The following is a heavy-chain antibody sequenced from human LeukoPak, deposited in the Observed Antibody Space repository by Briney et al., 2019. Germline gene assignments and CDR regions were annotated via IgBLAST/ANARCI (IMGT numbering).Heavy chain of an antibody. V-gene: IGHV1-8*03. Sequence: ASVKVSCKASRYTFTSYDINWVRQATGQGLEWMGWMNPNSGNTGYAQKFQGRVTITRNTSISTAYMELSSLRSEDTAVYYCARIVSYSSSWYYYYYYMDVWGKGTTVTVSS. CDR2: MNPNSGNT. D-gene: IGHD6-13*01. CDR3: ARIVSYSSSWYYYYYYMDV. J-gene: IGHJ6*03. CDR1: RYTFTSYD.